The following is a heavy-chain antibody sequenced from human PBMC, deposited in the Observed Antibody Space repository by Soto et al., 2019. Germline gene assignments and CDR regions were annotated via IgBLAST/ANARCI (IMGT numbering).Heavy chain of an antibody. J-gene: IGHJ6*02. V-gene: IGHV1-18*01. CDR3: ARDIESVTAKHFFYYYAMDV. Sequence: ASVKVSCKASGFTFSNYGLNWVRQAPGQGLEWMGWVSANNGHTNYAQNLQGRVSMTTDTSTSTAYMELRGLTFDDTAVYYCARDIESVTAKHFFYYYAMDVWGRGTTVTVS. D-gene: IGHD2-8*01. CDR2: VSANNGHT. CDR1: GFTFSNYG.